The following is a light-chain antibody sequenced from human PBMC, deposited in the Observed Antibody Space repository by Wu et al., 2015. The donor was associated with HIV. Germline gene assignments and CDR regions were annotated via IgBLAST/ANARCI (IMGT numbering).Light chain of an antibody. V-gene: IGKV1-NL1*01. CDR2: AAS. CDR1: QGMSNS. J-gene: IGKJ1*01. CDR3: QQYNTAPWT. Sequence: DIQMTQSPSSLSASVGDRVTITCRASQGMSNSLAWYQQKPGKAPKLLLYAASRLPSGVPSRFIGSGSGTDYTLTISSLQPEDIATYYCQQYNTAPWTFGQGTKVEMK.